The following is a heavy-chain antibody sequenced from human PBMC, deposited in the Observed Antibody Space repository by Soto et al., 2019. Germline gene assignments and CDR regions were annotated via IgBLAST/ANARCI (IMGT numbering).Heavy chain of an antibody. CDR2: INQDGSEK. CDR1: GFTYRNYW. CDR3: SRSLTS. Sequence: PGESQRVACAPAGFTYRNYWMDWVRQTPGKGLEWVANINQDGSEKNYVDSVKGRFTIYRDNAKNSLYLQMSSLTAEGSALYYCSRSLTSWCQGTLLTVS. J-gene: IGHJ5*02. V-gene: IGHV3-7*01.